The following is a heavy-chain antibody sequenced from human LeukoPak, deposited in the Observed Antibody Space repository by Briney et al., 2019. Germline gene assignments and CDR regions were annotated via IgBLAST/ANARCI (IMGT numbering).Heavy chain of an antibody. CDR3: ATFTGYELTV. V-gene: IGHV1-2*06. J-gene: IGHJ4*02. D-gene: IGHD2-2*01. CDR1: GFTFTGYY. CDR2: INPDHGNT. Sequence: ASVKVSCKASGFTFTGYYMHWVRQAPGQGLEWMGRINPDHGNTNYAQKFQDRVTLTRDTSISTAYMEVNNLTSDDTAVYYCATFTGYELTVWGQGTLVNVSS.